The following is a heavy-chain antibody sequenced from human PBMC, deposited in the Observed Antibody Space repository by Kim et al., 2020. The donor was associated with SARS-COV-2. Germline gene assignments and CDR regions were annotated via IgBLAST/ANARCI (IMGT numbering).Heavy chain of an antibody. J-gene: IGHJ4*02. Sequence: GGSLRLSCVTSGFSFNTHAMSWVRQSPGKGLEWVSSLSGSGGKTYYADSVKGRFTISRDNSKNTVYLQMNSLSVEDTALYYRAKDPVGVPGPYFDYWGQGTLVSVSA. CDR2: LSGSGGKT. CDR1: GFSFNTHA. V-gene: IGHV3-23*01. CDR3: AKDPVGVPGPYFDY. D-gene: IGHD3-3*01.